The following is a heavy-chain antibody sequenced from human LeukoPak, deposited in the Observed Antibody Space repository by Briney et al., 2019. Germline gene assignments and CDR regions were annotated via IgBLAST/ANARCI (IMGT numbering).Heavy chain of an antibody. J-gene: IGHJ6*03. CDR1: GYTFTGYY. D-gene: IGHD3-10*01. CDR2: INPNSGGT. CDR3: ARDRRFGELLYHTTEYYYYMDV. Sequence: ASVKVSCKASGYTFTGYYMHWVRQAPGQGLEWMGWINPNSGGTNYAQKFQGRVTMTRDTSISTAYMELSRLRSDDTAVYYCARDRRFGELLYHTTEYYYYMDVWGKGTTVTVSS. V-gene: IGHV1-2*02.